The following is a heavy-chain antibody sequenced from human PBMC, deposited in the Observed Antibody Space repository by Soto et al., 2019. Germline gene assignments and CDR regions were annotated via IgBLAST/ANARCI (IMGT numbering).Heavy chain of an antibody. J-gene: IGHJ4*02. CDR1: GYTFTSYY. Sequence: QVQLVQSGAEVKKPGASVKVSCKTSGYTFTSYYMHWVRQAPGQGLEWMGIINPSGGSTSYAQKFQGRVTMTRDTSTSTVYMELSSLRSEDTAVYYCARDGRLGPFDYWGQGTLVTVSS. CDR3: ARDGRLGPFDY. D-gene: IGHD6-19*01. CDR2: INPSGGST. V-gene: IGHV1-46*03.